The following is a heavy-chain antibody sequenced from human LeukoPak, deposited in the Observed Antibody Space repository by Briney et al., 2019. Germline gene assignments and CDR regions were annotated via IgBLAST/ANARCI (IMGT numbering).Heavy chain of an antibody. Sequence: PSETLSLTCAVYGGSFSPYYWSWIRQPPGKGLEWIGEINHSGSTNYNPSLKSRVTISVDTSKNQFSLKLSSVTAADTAVYYCARRGYYYGSGSDYYFDYWGQGTLVTVSS. CDR1: GGSFSPYY. J-gene: IGHJ4*02. D-gene: IGHD3-10*01. CDR3: ARRGYYYGSGSDYYFDY. V-gene: IGHV4-34*01. CDR2: INHSGST.